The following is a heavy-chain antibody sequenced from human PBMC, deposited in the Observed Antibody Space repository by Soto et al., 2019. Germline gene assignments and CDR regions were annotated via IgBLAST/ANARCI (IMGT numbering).Heavy chain of an antibody. CDR1: GFTFSGYS. J-gene: IGHJ4*02. D-gene: IGHD3-9*01. V-gene: IGHV3-48*02. CDR3: AREDILGVRSFDY. Sequence: PGGSLRLSCAASGFTFSGYSVNWVRQAPGKGLEWVSYISSGSKTIYYAESVKGRFTVSRDNARNSQCLQMNSLRDEDTAVYYCAREDILGVRSFDYWGQGTLVTVSS. CDR2: ISSGSKTI.